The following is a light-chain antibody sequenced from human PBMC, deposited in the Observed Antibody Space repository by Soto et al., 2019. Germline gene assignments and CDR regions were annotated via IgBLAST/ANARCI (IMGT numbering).Light chain of an antibody. CDR3: QQRSNWPKT. CDR2: TTS. CDR1: QSISVTY. J-gene: IGKJ1*01. Sequence: EIVLTQSPGTLSLSPGESATLSCRASQSISVTYLAWYQQKPGQAPRLLIYTTSIRATGIPDRFSGSGSGTDFTLTISRLEPEDFAVYYCQQRSNWPKTFGQGTKVDIK. V-gene: IGKV3D-20*02.